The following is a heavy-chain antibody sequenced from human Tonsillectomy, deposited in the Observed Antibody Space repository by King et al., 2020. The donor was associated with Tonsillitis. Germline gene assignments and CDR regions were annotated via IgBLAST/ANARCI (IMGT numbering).Heavy chain of an antibody. CDR1: GGSISSYY. D-gene: IGHD3-22*01. Sequence: QVQLQESGPGLVKPSETLSLTCTVSGGSISSYYWSWIRQPAGKGLEWIGRIYTSGSTNYNPSLKSRVTMSVDTSKNQFSLKLSSVTAADTAVFYCARDGDDYYDSSGYYDYWGQGTLVTVSS. J-gene: IGHJ4*02. V-gene: IGHV4-4*07. CDR2: IYTSGST. CDR3: ARDGDDYYDSSGYYDY.